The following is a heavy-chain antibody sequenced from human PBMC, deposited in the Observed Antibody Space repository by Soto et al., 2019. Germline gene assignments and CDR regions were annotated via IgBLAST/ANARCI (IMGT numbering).Heavy chain of an antibody. V-gene: IGHV1-18*01. CDR3: ARAGAYCSGGSCYSDAFDI. J-gene: IGHJ3*02. D-gene: IGHD2-15*01. Sequence: ASVKVSCKASGYTFTSYGISWVRQAPGQGLEWMGWISAYNGNTNYAQKLQGRVTMTTDTSTSTAYMELRSLRSDDTAVYYCARAGAYCSGGSCYSDAFDIWGQGTMVTVTS. CDR2: ISAYNGNT. CDR1: GYTFTSYG.